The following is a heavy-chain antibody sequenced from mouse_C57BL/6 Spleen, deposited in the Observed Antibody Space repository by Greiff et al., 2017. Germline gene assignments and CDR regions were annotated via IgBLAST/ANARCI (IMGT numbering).Heavy chain of an antibody. CDR2: INPSNGGT. Sequence: QVQLQQPGTELVKPGASVKLSCKASGYTFTSYWMHWVKQRPGQGLEWIGNINPSNGGTNYNEKFKSKATLTVDKSSSTAYMQLSSLTSEDSVVYYCARRGLTGSYYYAMDYWGQGTSVTVSS. CDR3: ARRGLTGSYYYAMDY. CDR1: GYTFTSYW. V-gene: IGHV1-53*01. J-gene: IGHJ4*01. D-gene: IGHD4-1*01.